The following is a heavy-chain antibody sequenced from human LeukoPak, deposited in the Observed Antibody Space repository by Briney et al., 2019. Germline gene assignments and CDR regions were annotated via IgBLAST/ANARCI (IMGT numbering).Heavy chain of an antibody. CDR3: ATDYFSNYDFWSGYYNY. V-gene: IGHV3-48*01. D-gene: IGHD3-3*01. Sequence: GGSLRLSCAASGFTFSSYSMNWVRQAPGKGLEWVSYISGIGSTIYYAASVKGRFTISRDNAKNSVYLQMNSLRAEDTAVYYCATDYFSNYDFWSGYYNYWGQGTLVTVSS. J-gene: IGHJ4*02. CDR2: ISGIGSTI. CDR1: GFTFSSYS.